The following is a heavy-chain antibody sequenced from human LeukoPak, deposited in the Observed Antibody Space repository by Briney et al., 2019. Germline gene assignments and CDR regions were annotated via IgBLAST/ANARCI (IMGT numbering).Heavy chain of an antibody. V-gene: IGHV4-59*01. CDR3: ARGEMATSFDY. D-gene: IGHD5-24*01. CDR1: GGSISSYY. CDR2: IYYSGST. Sequence: SETLSLTCTVSGGSISSYYWSWIRQPPGKGLEWIGYIYYSGSTNYNPSLKSRVTISVDTSKNQFFLKLSSVTAADTAVYYCARGEMATSFDYWGQGTLVTVSS. J-gene: IGHJ4*02.